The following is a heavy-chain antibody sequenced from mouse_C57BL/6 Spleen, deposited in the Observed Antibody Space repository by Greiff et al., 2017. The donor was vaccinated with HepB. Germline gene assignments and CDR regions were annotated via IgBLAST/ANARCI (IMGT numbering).Heavy chain of an antibody. J-gene: IGHJ1*03. CDR1: GYSFSSYW. Sequence: VKLMESGAELVKPGASVKISCKASGYSFSSYWMNWVKQRPGKGLEWIGQIYPGDGDTNYNGKFKGKATLTADKSSSTAYMQLSSLTSEDSAVYFCARRDSTRYFDVWGTGTTVTVSS. CDR3: ARRDSTRYFDV. CDR2: IYPGDGDT. D-gene: IGHD3-3*01. V-gene: IGHV1-80*01.